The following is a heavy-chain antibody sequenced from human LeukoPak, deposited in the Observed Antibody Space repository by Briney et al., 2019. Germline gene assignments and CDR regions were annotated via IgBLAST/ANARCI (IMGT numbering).Heavy chain of an antibody. CDR3: ARARNEILAGYYSFDY. J-gene: IGHJ4*02. D-gene: IGHD3-9*01. CDR2: IYHSGST. Sequence: SGTLSLTCAVSGGSINSNNWWSWVRRPPGKGLDWIGEIYHSGSTNYNPSLKSRVTISGDKSKNQFSLKLSSVTAADTAIYYCARARNEILAGYYSFDYWGQGILVTVSS. V-gene: IGHV4-4*02. CDR1: GGSINSNNW.